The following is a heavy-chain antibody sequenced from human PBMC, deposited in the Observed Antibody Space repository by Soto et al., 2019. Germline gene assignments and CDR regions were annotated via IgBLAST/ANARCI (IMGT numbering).Heavy chain of an antibody. CDR3: ASRRAYFDF. J-gene: IGHJ4*02. Sequence: EVQLLESGGGLVQPGGSLRLSCAASGFTFSSYSMSWVRQAPGKGLEWVSGITGSGSNTYYADSVKGQFTISRNNSKNTLYLQVNSLRAEDTAVYYCASRRAYFDFWGQGTLVTVSS. V-gene: IGHV3-23*01. D-gene: IGHD6-13*01. CDR2: ITGSGSNT. CDR1: GFTFSSYS.